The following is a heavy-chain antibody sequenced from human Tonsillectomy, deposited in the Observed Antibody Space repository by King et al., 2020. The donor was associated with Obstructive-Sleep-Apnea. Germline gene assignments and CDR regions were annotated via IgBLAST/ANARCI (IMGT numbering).Heavy chain of an antibody. D-gene: IGHD3-16*01. CDR1: EFTFRTYW. CDR3: AHRGGLGTTRPIYFDN. Sequence: VQLVESGGDLVQPGGSLRLSCAGSEFTFRTYWMTWVRQAPGKGLEWVANIKQDGSEKYYADSVKGRFTISRDNAKNSLYLQMNSLRADDTAVYYCAHRGGLGTTRPIYFDNWGQGTLVTVSS. V-gene: IGHV3-7*03. J-gene: IGHJ4*02. CDR2: IKQDGSEK.